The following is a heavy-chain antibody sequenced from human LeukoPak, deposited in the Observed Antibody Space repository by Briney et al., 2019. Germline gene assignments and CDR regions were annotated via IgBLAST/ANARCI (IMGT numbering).Heavy chain of an antibody. CDR3: ARDGGSDGSYFDY. CDR1: GYTFTGYY. Sequence: ASVKVSCKASGYTFTGYYMHWVRQAPGQGLEWMGRINPNSGGTNYAQKLQGRVTMTTDTSTSTAYMELRSLRSDDTAVYYCARDGGSDGSYFDYWGQGTLVTVSS. V-gene: IGHV1-2*06. D-gene: IGHD3-16*01. CDR2: INPNSGGT. J-gene: IGHJ4*02.